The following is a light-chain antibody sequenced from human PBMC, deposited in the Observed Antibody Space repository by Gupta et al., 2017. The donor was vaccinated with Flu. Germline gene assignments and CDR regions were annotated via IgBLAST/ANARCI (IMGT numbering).Light chain of an antibody. CDR1: QDISTD. CDR3: HNYHSPPPA. CDR2: GAS. V-gene: IGKV1-27*01. J-gene: IGKJ1*01. Sequence: DIQMTQSPSSLSATVGDRVTLTCRAGQDISTDLAWYQRKPGKASELLIYGASTLQSGVPSRFSGGGSGTTFTLTISSLQPEDAATYFCHNYHSPPPAFGQGTRVEVK.